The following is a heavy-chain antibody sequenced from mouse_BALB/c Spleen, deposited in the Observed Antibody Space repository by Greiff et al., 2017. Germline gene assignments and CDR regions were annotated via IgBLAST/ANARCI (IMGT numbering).Heavy chain of an antibody. J-gene: IGHJ1*01. CDR1: GYSITSGYY. CDR2: IHYSGST. CDR3: ASRGYYGSSYGWYFDV. V-gene: IGHV3-1*02. Sequence: EVQLQESGPGLVKPSQSLSLTCSVTGYSITSGYYWNWIRQFPGNKLEWMGYIHYSGSTNYNPSLKSRISITRDTSKNQFFLQLNSVTTEDTATYYCASRGYYGSSYGWYFDVWGAGTTVTVSS. D-gene: IGHD1-1*01.